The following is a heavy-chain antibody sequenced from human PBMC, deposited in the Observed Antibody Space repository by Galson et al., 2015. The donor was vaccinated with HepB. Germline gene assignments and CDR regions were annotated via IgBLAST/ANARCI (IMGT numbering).Heavy chain of an antibody. CDR3: AQSNGLPYWDYYYYMDV. J-gene: IGHJ6*03. V-gene: IGHV3-74*01. D-gene: IGHD2-8*02. CDR1: GFTFSSYW. CDR2: INSDGSST. Sequence: SLRLSCAASGFTFSSYWMHWVRQAPGKGLVWVSRINSDGSSTSYADSVKGRFTISRDNAKNTLYLQMNSLRAEDTAVYYCAQSNGLPYWDYYYYMDVWGKGTTVTVSS.